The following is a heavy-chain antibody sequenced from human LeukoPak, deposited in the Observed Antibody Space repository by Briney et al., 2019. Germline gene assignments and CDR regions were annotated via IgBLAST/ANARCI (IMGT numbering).Heavy chain of an antibody. J-gene: IGHJ6*03. D-gene: IGHD3-22*01. CDR1: GGSISSHY. CDR2: IYYSGST. CDR3: ARIGSQTSYDSSGYYLYYYYMDV. Sequence: KPSETLSLTCTVSGGSISSHYWSWIRQPPGKGLEWIGYIYYSGSTNYNPSLKSRVTISVDTSKNQFSLKLSSVTAADTAVYYCARIGSQTSYDSSGYYLYYYYMDVWGKGTTVTVSS. V-gene: IGHV4-59*11.